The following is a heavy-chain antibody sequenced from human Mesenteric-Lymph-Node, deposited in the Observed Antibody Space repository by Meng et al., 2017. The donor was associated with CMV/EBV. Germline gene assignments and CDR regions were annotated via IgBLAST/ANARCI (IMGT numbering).Heavy chain of an antibody. J-gene: IGHJ5*02. CDR2: IYYSGTT. Sequence: SETLSLTCTVSGGSISSSSYYWGWIRQPPGKGLEWIGYIYYSGTTKYNPSLKSRVTISVDTSKNQFSLKLSSVTAADTAVYYCARDLTTGWFDPWGQGTLVTVSS. CDR1: GGSISSSSYY. CDR3: ARDLTTGWFDP. D-gene: IGHD4-11*01. V-gene: IGHV4-61*01.